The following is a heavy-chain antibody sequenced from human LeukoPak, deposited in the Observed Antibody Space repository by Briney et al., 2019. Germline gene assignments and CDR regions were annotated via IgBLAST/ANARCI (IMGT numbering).Heavy chain of an antibody. D-gene: IGHD2-15*01. CDR3: ARVNTQGVPSP. CDR2: IYYSGTT. CDR1: GGSISSSDYY. J-gene: IGHJ5*02. V-gene: IGHV4-39*01. Sequence: SQTLSLTCAVSGGSISSSDYYWGWIRQPPGKGLEWIASIYYSGTTHYNPSHQSRVTMSVDTSKNQFSLKLSFVTAADTAVYYCARVNTQGVPSPWGQGILVTVSS.